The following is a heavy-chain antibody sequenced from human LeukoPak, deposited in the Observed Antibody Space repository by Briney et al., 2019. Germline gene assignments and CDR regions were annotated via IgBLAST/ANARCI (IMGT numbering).Heavy chain of an antibody. CDR2: IYSGGST. J-gene: IGHJ4*02. Sequence: GGSLRLSCAASGFTVSSNYMSWVRQAPGKGLEWVSVIYSGGSTYYADSVKGRFTISRDNSKNTLYLQMNSLRAEDTAVYYCASGSPRDCSSTSCYFAYRGQGTLVTVSS. V-gene: IGHV3-66*01. CDR3: ASGSPRDCSSTSCYFAY. CDR1: GFTVSSNY. D-gene: IGHD2-2*01.